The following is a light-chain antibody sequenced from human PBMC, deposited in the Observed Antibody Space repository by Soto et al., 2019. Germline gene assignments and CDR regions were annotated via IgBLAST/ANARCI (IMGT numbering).Light chain of an antibody. J-gene: IGLJ3*02. CDR3: AAWDDSLSGLL. V-gene: IGLV1-44*01. CDR1: SSNIGRNA. Sequence: QSVLTQPPSASETPGQRVTISCSGSSSNIGRNAVNWYQHLPGTAPKLLIYNNNQRPSGVPDRFSGSKSGTSASLAISGLQTEDEADYYWAAWDDSLSGLLFGGGTKLTVL. CDR2: NNN.